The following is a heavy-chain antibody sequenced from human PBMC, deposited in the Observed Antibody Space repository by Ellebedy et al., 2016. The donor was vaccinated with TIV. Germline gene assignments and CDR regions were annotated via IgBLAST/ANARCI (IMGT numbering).Heavy chain of an antibody. J-gene: IGHJ4*02. CDR1: GFTFSSYS. CDR3: AREGRVVTTTYTF. V-gene: IGHV3-21*01. Sequence: GESLKISCAASGFTFSSYSMNWVRQAPGKGLEWVSSISSSSSYIYYADSVKGRFTISRDNAKNSLYLQMNSLRAEDTAVYYCAREGRVVTTTYTFWGQGTLVTVSS. CDR2: ISSSSSYI. D-gene: IGHD2-21*02.